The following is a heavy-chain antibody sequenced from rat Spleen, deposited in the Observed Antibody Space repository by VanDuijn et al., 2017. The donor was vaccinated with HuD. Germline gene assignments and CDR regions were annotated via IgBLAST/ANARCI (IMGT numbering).Heavy chain of an antibody. V-gene: IGHV5-31*01. J-gene: IGHJ2*01. D-gene: IGHD1-1*01. Sequence: EVQLVESGGGLVQPGKSLKLSCVASGFTFNNYWMTWIRQAPGKGLEWIASITHIGDGTYYADSVKGRFTISRDNAKSTLCLQMHSLRSEDTATYYCTREDYRFDYWGQGVMVTVSS. CDR3: TREDYRFDY. CDR2: ITHIGDGT. CDR1: GFTFNNYW.